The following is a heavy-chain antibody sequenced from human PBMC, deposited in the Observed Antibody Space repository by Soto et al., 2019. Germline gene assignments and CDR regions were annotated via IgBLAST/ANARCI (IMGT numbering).Heavy chain of an antibody. CDR3: AKDQYNWNDYNAFDI. Sequence: PGGSLRLSCAASGFTFSSYAMSWVRQAPGKGLGWVSAISGSGGSTYYADSVKGRFTISRDNSKNTLYLQMNSLRAEDTAVYYCAKDQYNWNDYNAFDIWGQGTMVTVSS. CDR1: GFTFSSYA. D-gene: IGHD1-20*01. J-gene: IGHJ3*02. V-gene: IGHV3-23*01. CDR2: ISGSGGST.